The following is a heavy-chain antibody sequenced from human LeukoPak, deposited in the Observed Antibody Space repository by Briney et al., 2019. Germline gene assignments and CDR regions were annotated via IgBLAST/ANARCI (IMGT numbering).Heavy chain of an antibody. D-gene: IGHD3-22*01. V-gene: IGHV4-34*01. CDR1: GGSFSGYY. CDR3: ARDALMIVVGHSWFDP. J-gene: IGHJ5*02. Sequence: SETLSLTCAVYGGSFSGYYWSWIRQPPGKGLEWIGEINHSGSTNYNPSLKSRVTISVDTSKNQFSLKLSSVTAADTAVYYCARDALMIVVGHSWFDPWGQGTLVTVSS. CDR2: INHSGST.